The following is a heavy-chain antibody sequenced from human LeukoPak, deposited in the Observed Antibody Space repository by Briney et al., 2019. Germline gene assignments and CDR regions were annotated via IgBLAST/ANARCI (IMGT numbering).Heavy chain of an antibody. V-gene: IGHV3-30*02. CDR3: AKDSSGWYLDY. J-gene: IGHJ4*02. CDR2: IWYDGSNE. CDR1: GFTFSSYW. D-gene: IGHD6-19*01. Sequence: GGSLRLSCAASGFTFSSYWMHWVRQAPGKGLEWVAFIWYDGSNEYYADSIKGRFTTSRDNSKNTVYLHMNSLGAEDTAVYYCAKDSSGWYLDYWGQGILVTVSS.